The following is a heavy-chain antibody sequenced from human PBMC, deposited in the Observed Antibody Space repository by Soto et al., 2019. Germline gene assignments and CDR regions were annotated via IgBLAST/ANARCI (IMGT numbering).Heavy chain of an antibody. J-gene: IGHJ5*02. CDR3: ARDPGYSSSPANWFDP. CDR2: IYYAGKT. V-gene: IGHV4-59*01. Sequence: SDTLSLTCTVSGGSMRSYYWTWIRQPPGKGLEWIGYIYYAGKTNYNPSLKSRLTISVDTSKNQFSLRLGSVTAADTAVYYCARDPGYSSSPANWFDPWGQGTLVTVSS. CDR1: GGSMRSYY. D-gene: IGHD6-19*01.